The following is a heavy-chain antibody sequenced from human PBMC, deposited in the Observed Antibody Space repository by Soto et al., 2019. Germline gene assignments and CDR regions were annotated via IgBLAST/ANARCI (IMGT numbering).Heavy chain of an antibody. CDR1: GYTFTTYH. Sequence: QVQLVQSGAEVKKPGASVKVSCKASGYTFTTYHMHWVRQAPGQGLEWMGIINPSGGSTSYEQKFRGRVTMTRHTATSTVYMELSSLRAEDTAVDYCARAEPVAGAYWGQGTLVTVSS. J-gene: IGHJ4*02. D-gene: IGHD6-19*01. CDR2: INPSGGST. V-gene: IGHV1-46*01. CDR3: ARAEPVAGAY.